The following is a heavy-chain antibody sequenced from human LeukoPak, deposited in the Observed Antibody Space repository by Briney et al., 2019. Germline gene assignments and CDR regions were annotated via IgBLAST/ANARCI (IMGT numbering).Heavy chain of an antibody. Sequence: SSETLSLTCTVSGYSISSGYYWGWIRQPPGKGLEWLGSISYTGSTYSNPSLKSRVTISVDTSKNQFSLQLSSVTAADTAVYYCVRITMVRGVISEYYYYMDVWGKGTTVTISS. CDR1: GYSISSGYY. CDR2: ISYTGST. J-gene: IGHJ6*03. CDR3: VRITMVRGVISEYYYYMDV. V-gene: IGHV4-38-2*02. D-gene: IGHD3-10*01.